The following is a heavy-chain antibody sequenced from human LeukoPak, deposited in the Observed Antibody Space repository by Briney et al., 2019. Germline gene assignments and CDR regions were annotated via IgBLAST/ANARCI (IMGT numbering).Heavy chain of an antibody. CDR1: GFTFSSYW. CDR3: AKDRWRSSGVSAFDI. J-gene: IGHJ3*02. D-gene: IGHD6-6*01. Sequence: PGGSLRLSCAASGFTFSSYWMSWVRQAPGKGLEWVANIKQDGSEKYYVDSVKGRFTISRDNAKNSLYLQMNSLRAEDTAVYYCAKDRWRSSGVSAFDIWGQGTMVTVSS. V-gene: IGHV3-7*01. CDR2: IKQDGSEK.